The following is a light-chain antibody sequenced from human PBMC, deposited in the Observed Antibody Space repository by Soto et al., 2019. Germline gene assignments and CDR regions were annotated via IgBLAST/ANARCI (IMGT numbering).Light chain of an antibody. J-gene: IGKJ1*01. V-gene: IGKV3-11*01. CDR1: QSVSSY. CDR2: DAS. Sequence: EIVLTQSPAILSLSPGERATLSCRASQSVSSYLAWYQQKPGQAPRLLIYDASNRATGIPGRFSGSGSGTDFTLTISSLEPEDFAVYYCQQRSNWWTFGQGTKVEIK. CDR3: QQRSNWWT.